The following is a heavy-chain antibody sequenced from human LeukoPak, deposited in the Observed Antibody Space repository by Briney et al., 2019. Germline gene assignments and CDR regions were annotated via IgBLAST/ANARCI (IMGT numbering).Heavy chain of an antibody. Sequence: ASVKVSCKASGYSFTSYDISWVRQATGQGLEWMGWMNPNTGNTVYAQKFQGRVTMTRSSSISIAYMELSSLRSEDTAVYYCARVQRVKFPLKYYFDYWGQGTLVTVSS. CDR2: MNPNTGNT. D-gene: IGHD3-10*01. CDR1: GYSFTSYD. CDR3: ARVQRVKFPLKYYFDY. J-gene: IGHJ4*02. V-gene: IGHV1-8*01.